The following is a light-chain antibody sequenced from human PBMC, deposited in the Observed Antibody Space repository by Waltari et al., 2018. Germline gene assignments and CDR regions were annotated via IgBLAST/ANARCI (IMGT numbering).Light chain of an antibody. Sequence: DIVMTQSPDSLAVSLGERATINCQSSQSVLYSSNNKNYSAWYQQKPGQPPKLLIYWASTRESGVPDRFSGSGSGTDFTLTISSLQAEDVAVYYCQQYYSTPLTFGGGTKVEIK. V-gene: IGKV4-1*01. CDR3: QQYYSTPLT. CDR2: WAS. J-gene: IGKJ4*01. CDR1: QSVLYSSNNKNY.